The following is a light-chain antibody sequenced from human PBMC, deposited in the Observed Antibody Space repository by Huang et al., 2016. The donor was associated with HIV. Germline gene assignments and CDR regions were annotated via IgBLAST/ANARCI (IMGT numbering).Light chain of an antibody. CDR2: GAS. J-gene: IGKJ3*01. CDR1: QSVSSN. Sequence: EIVMTQSPATLSASPGERVTLSCRASQSVSSNLAWYQQKPGQAPRLLIYGASTRATGSPARFSGSGSGTDFTLTISSRQSEDFAVYYCQQNNNWPPLFTFGPGTKVDIK. V-gene: IGKV3-15*01. CDR3: QQNNNWPPLFT.